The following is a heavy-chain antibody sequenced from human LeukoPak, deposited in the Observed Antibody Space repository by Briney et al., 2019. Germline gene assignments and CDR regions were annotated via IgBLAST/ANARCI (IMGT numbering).Heavy chain of an antibody. V-gene: IGHV3-30*03. CDR2: ISYDGSNK. J-gene: IGHJ3*02. D-gene: IGHD4-23*01. CDR1: GFTFSSYG. Sequence: HAGGSLRLSCAASGFTFSSYGMHWVRQAPGKGLEWVAVISYDGSNKYYADSVKGRFTISRDNSKNTLYLQMNSLRAEDTDVYYCARDAGTVVTGEAFDIWGQGTMVTVSS. CDR3: ARDAGTVVTGEAFDI.